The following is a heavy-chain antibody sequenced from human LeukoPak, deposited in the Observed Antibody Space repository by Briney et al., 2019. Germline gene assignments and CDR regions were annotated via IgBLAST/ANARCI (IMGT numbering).Heavy chain of an antibody. J-gene: IGHJ5*02. CDR2: TYYRSKWYN. D-gene: IGHD6-13*01. V-gene: IGHV6-1*01. Sequence: SQTLSLTCAISGDSVSSNSAAWNWIRQSPSRGLEWLGRTYYRSKWYNDYAVSVKSRITINPDTSKNQFSLQLNSVTPEDTAVYYCAREPGSSSWYRGRRDNWFDPWGQGTLVTVSS. CDR1: GDSVSSNSAA. CDR3: AREPGSSSWYRGRRDNWFDP.